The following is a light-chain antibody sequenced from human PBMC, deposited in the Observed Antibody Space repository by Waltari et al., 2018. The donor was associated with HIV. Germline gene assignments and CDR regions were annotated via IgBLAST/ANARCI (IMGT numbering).Light chain of an antibody. V-gene: IGLV1-40*01. J-gene: IGLJ3*02. Sequence: QSVLTQPPSVSGAPGQRVTISCTGSSPNIRAGYDVHWYQQIPGTAPKLLIYGNSHRPSGVPDRFSGSKSGTSASLAITGLQAEDEADYYCQSYDSSLSVWVFGGGTKLTVL. CDR1: SPNIRAGYD. CDR2: GNS. CDR3: QSYDSSLSVWV.